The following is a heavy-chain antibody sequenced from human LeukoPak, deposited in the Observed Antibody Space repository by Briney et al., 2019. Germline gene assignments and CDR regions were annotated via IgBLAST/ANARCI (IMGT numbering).Heavy chain of an antibody. D-gene: IGHD6-6*01. V-gene: IGHV1-3*03. J-gene: IGHJ3*02. CDR1: GYSFTSQD. Sequence: GASVKVSCKTSGYSFTSQDMHWVRQAPGQSLEWMGCINPGNGDTKYSQEFQGRVTITRDTSATTAYMELSSLRSDDMAVYYCASLPSSSRGAFDIWGQGTMVTVSS. CDR3: ASLPSSSRGAFDI. CDR2: INPGNGDT.